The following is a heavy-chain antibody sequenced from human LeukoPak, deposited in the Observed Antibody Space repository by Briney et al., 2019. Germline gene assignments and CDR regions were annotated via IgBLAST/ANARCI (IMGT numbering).Heavy chain of an antibody. V-gene: IGHV3-30*04. J-gene: IGHJ4*02. CDR2: ISYDGSNK. D-gene: IGHD5-18*01. CDR1: GFTLSSYA. Sequence: GGSLRLSCAASGFTLSSYAMHWVRQAPGKGLEWVAVISYDGSNKYYADSVKGRFTISRDNSKNTLYLQMNSLRAEDTAVYYCARWIQLLSAFDYWGQGTLVTVSS. CDR3: ARWIQLLSAFDY.